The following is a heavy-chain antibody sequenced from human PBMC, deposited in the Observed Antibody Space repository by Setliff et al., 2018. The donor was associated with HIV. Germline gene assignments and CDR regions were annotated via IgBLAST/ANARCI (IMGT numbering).Heavy chain of an antibody. Sequence: PSETLSLTCTVSGGSISSYYWSMFRQPPGKGLEWIGYIYYSGSSNYNPSLKRRVTISVDTSNNQFSLKLSSGTAADTAVYYCAGGDLYGDCAFSYWGQGTLVTVSS. CDR2: IYYSGSS. V-gene: IGHV4-59*03. CDR1: GGSISSYY. D-gene: IGHD4-17*01. J-gene: IGHJ4*02. CDR3: AGGDLYGDCAFSY.